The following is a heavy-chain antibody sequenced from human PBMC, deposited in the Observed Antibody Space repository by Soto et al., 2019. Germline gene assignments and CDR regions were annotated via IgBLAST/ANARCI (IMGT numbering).Heavy chain of an antibody. CDR1: GGSISSYY. CDR2: IHYSGST. D-gene: IGHD3-3*01. V-gene: IGHV4-59*08. J-gene: IGHJ4*02. CDR3: ARGHYDFWSGYFATIDY. Sequence: SETLSLTCTVSGGSISSYYWSWIRQPPGKGLEWIGYIHYSGSTKYNPSLKSRVTISADTSKNQFSLKMSSVTAADTAVYYCARGHYDFWSGYFATIDYWGQGTLVTVSS.